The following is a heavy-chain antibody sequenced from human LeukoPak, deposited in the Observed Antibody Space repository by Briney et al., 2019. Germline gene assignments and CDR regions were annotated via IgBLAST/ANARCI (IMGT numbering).Heavy chain of an antibody. D-gene: IGHD1-26*01. CDR2: ISGSGGST. Sequence: GGSLRLSCAASGFTFSSYAMSWVRQAPGKGLEWVSAISGSGGSTYYADSVKGRFTISRDNSKNTLYLQMNSLRAEDTAVYYCAKDPGGPWELLVIDCWGQGTLVTVSS. V-gene: IGHV3-23*01. J-gene: IGHJ4*02. CDR3: AKDPGGPWELLVIDC. CDR1: GFTFSSYA.